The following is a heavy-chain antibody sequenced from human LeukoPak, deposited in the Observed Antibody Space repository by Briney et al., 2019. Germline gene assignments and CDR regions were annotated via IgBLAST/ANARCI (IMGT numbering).Heavy chain of an antibody. Sequence: GSLRLSCAASGFTFSSYSMNWVRQAPGKGLEWIGSIYYSGTTYYNPSLKSRVTISVDTSKSQFSLRLTSVTAADTAVYYCARHVRFLEWLPSYYFDYWGQGTLVTVSS. CDR3: ARHVRFLEWLPSYYFDY. CDR2: IYYSGTT. J-gene: IGHJ4*02. D-gene: IGHD3-3*01. CDR1: GFTFSSYSMN. V-gene: IGHV4-39*01.